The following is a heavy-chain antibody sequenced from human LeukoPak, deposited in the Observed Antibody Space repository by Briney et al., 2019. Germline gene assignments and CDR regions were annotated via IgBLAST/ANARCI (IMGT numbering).Heavy chain of an antibody. J-gene: IGHJ4*02. CDR2: IYYSGST. CDR3: ARAHQATADFDY. V-gene: IGHV4-59*01. CDR1: GGSISSYY. Sequence: SETLSLTCTVSGGSISSYYWSWIRQPPGKGLEWVGYIYYSGSTNYNPSLKSRVTISVDTSKNQFSLKLSSVTAADTAVYYCARAHQATADFDYWGQGTLVTVSS. D-gene: IGHD1-26*01.